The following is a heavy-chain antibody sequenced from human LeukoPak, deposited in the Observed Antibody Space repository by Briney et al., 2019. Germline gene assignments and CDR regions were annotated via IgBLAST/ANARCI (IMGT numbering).Heavy chain of an antibody. V-gene: IGHV1-46*01. J-gene: IGHJ4*02. CDR1: GYTFTSYD. D-gene: IGHD1-26*01. CDR3: ARTIVGATEYYFDY. Sequence: ASVKVSCKASGYTFTSYDINWVRQATGQGLEWMGIINPSGGSTSYAQKFQGRVTMTRDTSTSTVYMELSSLRSEDTAVYYCARTIVGATEYYFDYWGQGTLVTVSS. CDR2: INPSGGST.